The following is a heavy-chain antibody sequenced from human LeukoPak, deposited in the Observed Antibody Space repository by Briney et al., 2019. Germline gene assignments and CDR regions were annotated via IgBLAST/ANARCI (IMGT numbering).Heavy chain of an antibody. CDR1: GFSFRIYA. CDR3: AKDLLQGDGYWDIDS. D-gene: IGHD5-24*01. CDR2: IVGSADDT. V-gene: IGHV3-23*01. J-gene: IGHJ4*02. Sequence: GGALRLSFAASGFSFRIYAMNWLRQAPGKGLEWISGIVGSADDTRYADSVKGRFTISRDNSKNTLYLQMNSLRAEDTAIYYCAKDLLQGDGYWDIDSWGQGTLVTVSS.